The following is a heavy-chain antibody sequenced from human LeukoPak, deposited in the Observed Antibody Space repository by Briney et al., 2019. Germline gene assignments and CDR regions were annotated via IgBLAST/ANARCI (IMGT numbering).Heavy chain of an antibody. CDR2: ISSSSSYI. CDR3: ARVRLRLVDDAFDI. Sequence: PGGSLRLSCAASGFTFSSYSMNWVRQAPGKGLEWVSSISSSSSYIYYADSVKGRFTISRDNAKNSLYLQMNSLRAEDTAVYYCARVRLRLVDDAFDIWGQGTMVTVSS. V-gene: IGHV3-21*01. CDR1: GFTFSSYS. J-gene: IGHJ3*02. D-gene: IGHD6-6*01.